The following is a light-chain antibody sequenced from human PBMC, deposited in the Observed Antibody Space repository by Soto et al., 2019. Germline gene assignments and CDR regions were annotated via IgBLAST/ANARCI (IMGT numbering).Light chain of an antibody. CDR1: SSNIGSNT. CDR3: AAWDDSLNGPDVV. Sequence: QSVLTQPPSASGTPGQRGTVSCSGSSSNIGSNTVNWYQQLPGTAPKLLIYSNNQRPSGLPDRFSGSKSGTSASLAISGLQSEDEADYYCAAWDDSLNGPDVVFGGGTKDTVL. V-gene: IGLV1-44*01. CDR2: SNN. J-gene: IGLJ2*01.